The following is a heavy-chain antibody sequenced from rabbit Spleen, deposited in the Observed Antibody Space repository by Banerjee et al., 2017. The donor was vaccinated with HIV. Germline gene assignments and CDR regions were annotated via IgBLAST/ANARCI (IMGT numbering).Heavy chain of an antibody. CDR3: ARDSGSSFSSYGMDL. CDR1: GFSFSAGYY. D-gene: IGHD8-1*01. CDR2: IDIGSSGFS. V-gene: IGHV1S40*01. Sequence: QSLEESGGDLVKPGASLTLTCTASGFSFSAGYYMCWVRQAPGKGLEWIACIDIGSSGFSYFASWAKGRFTISKTSSTTVTLQMTSLTAADTATYFCARDSGSSFSSYGMDLWGPGTLVTVS. J-gene: IGHJ6*01.